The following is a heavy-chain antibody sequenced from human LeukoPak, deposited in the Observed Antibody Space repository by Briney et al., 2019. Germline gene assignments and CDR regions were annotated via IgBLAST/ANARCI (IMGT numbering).Heavy chain of an antibody. J-gene: IGHJ5*02. D-gene: IGHD4-17*01. V-gene: IGHV3-23*01. Sequence: GGSLRLSCAASGFTFSSYAMSWVRQAPGKGLEWVSAVTGRGGITYDADSVKGRFTISRDNSKNTLYLQMNSLRAEDTAVYYCAKDPYGDYSWFDPWGQGTLVTVSS. CDR2: VTGRGGIT. CDR1: GFTFSSYA. CDR3: AKDPYGDYSWFDP.